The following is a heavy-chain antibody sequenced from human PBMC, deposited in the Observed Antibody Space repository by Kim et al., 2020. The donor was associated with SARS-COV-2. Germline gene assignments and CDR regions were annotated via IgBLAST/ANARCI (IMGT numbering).Heavy chain of an antibody. CDR2: ISYDGSNK. V-gene: IGHV3-30*18. CDR3: AKDHFRIVLMVYARVGMDV. J-gene: IGHJ6*02. Sequence: GGSLRLSCAASGFTFSSYGMHWVRQAPGKGLEWVAVISYDGSNKYYADSVKGRFTISRDNSKNTLYLQMNSLRAEDTAVYYCAKDHFRIVLMVYARVGMDVWGQGTTVTVSS. CDR1: GFTFSSYG. D-gene: IGHD2-8*01.